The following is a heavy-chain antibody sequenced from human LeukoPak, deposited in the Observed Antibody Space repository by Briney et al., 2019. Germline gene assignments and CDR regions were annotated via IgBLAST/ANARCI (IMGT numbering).Heavy chain of an antibody. D-gene: IGHD7-27*01. Sequence: GESLRLSCAASGFTFSSYGMHWVRQAPGKGLEWVAFIRYDGSNKYYADSVKGRFTISRDNSKNTLYLQMNSLRAEDTAVYYCARGRANWYDYWGQGTLVTVSS. V-gene: IGHV3-30*02. CDR1: GFTFSSYG. J-gene: IGHJ4*02. CDR3: ARGRANWYDY. CDR2: IRYDGSNK.